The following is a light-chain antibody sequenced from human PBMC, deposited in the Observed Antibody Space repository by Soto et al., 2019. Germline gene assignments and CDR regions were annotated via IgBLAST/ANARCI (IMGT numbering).Light chain of an antibody. V-gene: IGKV3-15*01. CDR1: QSVSTN. CDR2: GAS. Sequence: EMVMTQSPATLSVSPGERATLSCRASQSVSTNVAWYQQKPGQAPRLLILGASTRATGIPARSSGSGSGTEFTLTISSLQSEDFAFYYCQQYNNWPQTFGQGTKVDIK. J-gene: IGKJ1*01. CDR3: QQYNNWPQT.